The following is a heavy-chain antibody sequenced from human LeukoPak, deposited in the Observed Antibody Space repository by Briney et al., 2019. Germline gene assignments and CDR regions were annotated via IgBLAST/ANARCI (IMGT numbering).Heavy chain of an antibody. J-gene: IGHJ4*02. CDR3: ARVGFIAAAGIRGAPSDY. D-gene: IGHD6-13*01. V-gene: IGHV3-48*01. Sequence: GGSLRLSCAASGFTFSSYSINWVRQAPGKGLEWVSYISSSSNTIYYADSVKGRFTISRDNAKNSLYLQMNSLRAEDTAVYYCARVGFIAAAGIRGAPSDYWGQGTLVTVSS. CDR1: GFTFSSYS. CDR2: ISSSSNTI.